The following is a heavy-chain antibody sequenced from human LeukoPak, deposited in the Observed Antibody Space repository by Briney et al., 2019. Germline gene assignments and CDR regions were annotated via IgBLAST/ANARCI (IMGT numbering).Heavy chain of an antibody. CDR1: GFTFSSFD. Sequence: GGSLRHSCAASGFTFSSFDMHWVRQPTGQGLEWVSTIGTASDTYYPGSVEGRFTLSRDNAKNSLYLQMNSLTAGDRAVYYCARGPPRGKYYYMDVWGKGTTVTVSS. CDR3: ARGPPRGKYYYMDV. D-gene: IGHD1-1*01. J-gene: IGHJ6*03. CDR2: IGTASDT. V-gene: IGHV3-13*01.